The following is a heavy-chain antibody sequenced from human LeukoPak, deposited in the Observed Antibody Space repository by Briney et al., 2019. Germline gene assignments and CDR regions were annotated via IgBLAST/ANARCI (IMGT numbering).Heavy chain of an antibody. V-gene: IGHV4-61*02. CDR1: GASISSGSYY. Sequence: SQTLSLTCTVSGASISSGSYYWSWIRQPAGKGLEWIGRIYTSGSTNYNPSLKSRVTISVDTSKNQFSLKLSSVTAADTAVYYCARASYSSGWYYFDYWGQGTLVTVSS. D-gene: IGHD6-19*01. J-gene: IGHJ4*02. CDR3: ARASYSSGWYYFDY. CDR2: IYTSGST.